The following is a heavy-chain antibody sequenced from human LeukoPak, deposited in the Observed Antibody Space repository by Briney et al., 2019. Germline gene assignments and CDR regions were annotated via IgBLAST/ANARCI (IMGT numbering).Heavy chain of an antibody. CDR2: IHYDRNNK. Sequence: GGSLRLSCAVSGFIFSSCDMHWVRQAPGKGLEWVASIHYDRNNKYSAGSVKGRLTISRDNSKNTLYLQMNSLRAEDTAIYYCAKGYYYDVLTGYRRDAFDIWGQGTMVTVSS. CDR3: AKGYYYDVLTGYRRDAFDI. J-gene: IGHJ3*02. V-gene: IGHV3-30*02. CDR1: GFIFSSCD. D-gene: IGHD3-9*01.